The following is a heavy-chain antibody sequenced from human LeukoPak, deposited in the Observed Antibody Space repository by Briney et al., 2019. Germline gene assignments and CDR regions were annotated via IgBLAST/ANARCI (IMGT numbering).Heavy chain of an antibody. Sequence: SGGSLRLSCAASGFTFSSYAMHWVRQAPGKGLEWVAVISYDGSNKYYADSVKGRFTFSRDNSKNTLYLQMNSLRAEDTAVYYCARDVDQYSGSYYFDYWGQGTLVTVSS. J-gene: IGHJ4*02. CDR1: GFTFSSYA. V-gene: IGHV3-30*04. CDR3: ARDVDQYSGSYYFDY. CDR2: ISYDGSNK. D-gene: IGHD1-26*01.